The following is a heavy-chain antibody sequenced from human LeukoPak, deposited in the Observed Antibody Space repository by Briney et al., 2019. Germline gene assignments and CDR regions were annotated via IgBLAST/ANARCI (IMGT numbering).Heavy chain of an antibody. CDR3: ARGTETTGYFDF. CDR2: IHYTGSS. CDR1: GGSISGDY. D-gene: IGHD4-17*01. Sequence: SETLSLTCTASGGSISGDYWSWLRQPPGKGLEWIGHIHYTGSSNYNPSLKSRVTMSVETSKNQLSLTLGSVTAADTAVYHCARGTETTGYFDFWGPGTLVTVSS. V-gene: IGHV4-59*01. J-gene: IGHJ4*02.